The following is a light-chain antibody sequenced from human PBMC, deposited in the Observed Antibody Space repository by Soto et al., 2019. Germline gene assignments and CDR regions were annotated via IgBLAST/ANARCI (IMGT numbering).Light chain of an antibody. J-gene: IGKJ4*01. CDR2: AAS. CDR3: QQSYSRPLT. Sequence: DIQMTQSPSSLSASVGDRVTITCRASQSVSSFVSWFQLKPGKAPKPLIYAASSLQSGVPSRFSGSGSGTDFTLIISSLQPEDFATYYCQQSYSRPLTFGGGTKVEVK. CDR1: QSVSSF. V-gene: IGKV1-39*01.